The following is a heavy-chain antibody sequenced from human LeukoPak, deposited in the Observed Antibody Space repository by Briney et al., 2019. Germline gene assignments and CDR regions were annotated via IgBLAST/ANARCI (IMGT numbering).Heavy chain of an antibody. J-gene: IGHJ4*02. D-gene: IGHD3-10*01. CDR2: IYYSGST. Sequence: SETLSLTCTVSGGSISSYYWSWIRQPPGKGLEWIGYIYYSGSTNYNPSLKSRVTISVDTSKNQFSLKLSSVTAADTAVYYCARVPYGSGSYCDYWGQGTLVTVSS. CDR1: GGSISSYY. V-gene: IGHV4-59*01. CDR3: ARVPYGSGSYCDY.